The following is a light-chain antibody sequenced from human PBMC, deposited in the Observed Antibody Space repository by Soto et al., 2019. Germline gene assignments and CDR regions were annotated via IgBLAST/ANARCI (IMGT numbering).Light chain of an antibody. J-gene: IGKJ1*01. Sequence: EIVMTQSPATLSVSPGEGATLSCRASQSVSSNLAWYQQKPGQAPRLLIYGASTRATGIPARFSGSGSGTEFTLTISSLQFEDFVVYFCQKYNNWPLTLGYGTKVDIK. CDR1: QSVSSN. CDR2: GAS. V-gene: IGKV3-15*01. CDR3: QKYNNWPLT.